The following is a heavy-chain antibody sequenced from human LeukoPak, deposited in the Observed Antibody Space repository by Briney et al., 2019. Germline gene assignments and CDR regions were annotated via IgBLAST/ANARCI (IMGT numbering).Heavy chain of an antibody. Sequence: PGGSLRLSCAASGFIFNNYGLIWVRQAPGKGVEWVSAISNDGGGTNYADFVKGGFTISRDNSKNTLFLQMNSLRAEDTALYYCAKGSSGYFVDLWGQGTLVTVSS. CDR2: ISNDGGGT. V-gene: IGHV3-23*01. D-gene: IGHD3-22*01. CDR1: GFIFNNYG. J-gene: IGHJ5*02. CDR3: AKGSSGYFVDL.